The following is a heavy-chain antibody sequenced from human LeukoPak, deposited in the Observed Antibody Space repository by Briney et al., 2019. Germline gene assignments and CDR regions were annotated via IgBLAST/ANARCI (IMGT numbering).Heavy chain of an antibody. D-gene: IGHD4-23*01. Sequence: GSLRLSCAASGFTFSSYAMSWVRQAPRMGVEWVSSASGSGGSTYYADSVKGRFTISRDNSKNTLYLRMNSLRAEDTAVYYCAKDLGSVVTPPSLDYWGQGTLVTVSS. CDR2: ASGSGGST. CDR3: AKDLGSVVTPPSLDY. V-gene: IGHV3-23*01. CDR1: GFTFSSYA. J-gene: IGHJ4*02.